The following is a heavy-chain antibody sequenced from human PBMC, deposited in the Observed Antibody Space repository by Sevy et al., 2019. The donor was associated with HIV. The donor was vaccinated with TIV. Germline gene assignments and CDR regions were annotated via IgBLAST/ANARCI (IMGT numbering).Heavy chain of an antibody. Sequence: GGSLRLSCEASGFTLSNYGMHWVRQAPGKGLEWVAVISYDGSNKYYADSVKGRFTISRDNSKNTLYLQMNSLRAEDTAVYYCAKEDSTTFYGSGGYYNIYYFDYWGQGTLVTVSS. D-gene: IGHD3-10*01. CDR2: ISYDGSNK. V-gene: IGHV3-30*18. CDR3: AKEDSTTFYGSGGYYNIYYFDY. J-gene: IGHJ4*02. CDR1: GFTLSNYG.